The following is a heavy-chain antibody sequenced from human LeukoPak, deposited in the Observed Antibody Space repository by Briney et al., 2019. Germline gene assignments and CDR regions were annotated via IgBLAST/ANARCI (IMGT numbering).Heavy chain of an antibody. CDR2: ISSSSSYI. J-gene: IGHJ4*02. CDR3: VRGGSGWYTQVYYFDY. Sequence: GGSLRLSCAASGFTFSSYSMNWVRQAPGKGLEWVSSISSSSSYIYYADSVKGRFTISRDNAKNSLYLQMNSLRAEVTAVYYCVRGGSGWYTQVYYFDYWGQGALVTVPS. D-gene: IGHD6-13*01. V-gene: IGHV3-21*01. CDR1: GFTFSSYS.